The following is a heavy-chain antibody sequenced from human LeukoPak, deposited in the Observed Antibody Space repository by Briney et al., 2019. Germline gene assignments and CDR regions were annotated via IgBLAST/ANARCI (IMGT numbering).Heavy chain of an antibody. J-gene: IGHJ4*02. V-gene: IGHV3-48*03. CDR2: ISSSGSTI. D-gene: IGHD3-10*01. CDR1: GFTFSSYE. Sequence: GRSLRLSCVASGFTFSSYEMNWVRQAPGKGLEWVSYISSSGSTIYYADSVKGRFTISRDNAKNSLYLQMNSLRAEDTAVYYCAREGSGLLWFGTTDWGQGTLVTVSS. CDR3: AREGSGLLWFGTTD.